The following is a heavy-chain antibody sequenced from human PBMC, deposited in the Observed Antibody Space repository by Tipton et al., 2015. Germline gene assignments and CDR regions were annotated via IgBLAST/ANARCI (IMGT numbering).Heavy chain of an antibody. CDR3: VRSSGHSGYGAFDY. CDR2: IYPGGGT. D-gene: IGHD5-12*01. Sequence: GLVKPSETMSLTCDVSGYSINNDYYWGWIRQAPGKGLEWIGFIYPGGGTYYNPSLKSRVTILVDTTQNQVSLSLTSVTAADTAVYHCVRSSGHSGYGAFDYWGQGVLVIVSS. CDR1: GYSINNDYY. J-gene: IGHJ4*02. V-gene: IGHV4-38-2*01.